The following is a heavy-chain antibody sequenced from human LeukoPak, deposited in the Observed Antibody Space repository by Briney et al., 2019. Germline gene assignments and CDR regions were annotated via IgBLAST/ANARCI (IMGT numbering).Heavy chain of an antibody. Sequence: GGSLRLSCAASGFTFSSYGMHWVRQAPGKGLEWVAVIWYDGSNKYYADSVKGRFTISRDNSKNTLYLQMNSLRAEDTAVYYCARSRDYGDYNWYFDPWGRGTLVTVSS. D-gene: IGHD4-17*01. CDR1: GFTFSSYG. J-gene: IGHJ2*01. CDR2: IWYDGSNK. CDR3: ARSRDYGDYNWYFDP. V-gene: IGHV3-33*01.